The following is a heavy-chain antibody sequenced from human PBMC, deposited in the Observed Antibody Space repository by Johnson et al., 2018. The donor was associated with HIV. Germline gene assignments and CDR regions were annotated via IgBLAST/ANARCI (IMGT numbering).Heavy chain of an antibody. D-gene: IGHD6-13*01. V-gene: IGHV3-30*02. Sequence: QVQLVESGGGLVQPGGSLRLSCAASGFTFSSYGMHWVRQAPGKGLEWVAVIWYDGSNKYYADSVKGRFTISRDNSKNTLYLQMNSLRTEDTAVYYCAKKQAAAGTGGGAFDIWGQGTMVTVSS. J-gene: IGHJ3*02. CDR2: IWYDGSNK. CDR1: GFTFSSYG. CDR3: AKKQAAAGTGGGAFDI.